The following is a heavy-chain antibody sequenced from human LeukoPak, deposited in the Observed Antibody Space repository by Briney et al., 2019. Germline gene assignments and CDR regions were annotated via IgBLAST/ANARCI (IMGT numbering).Heavy chain of an antibody. V-gene: IGHV4-59*01. CDR1: GGSISSYY. D-gene: IGHD3-22*01. Sequence: SETLSLTCTVSGGSISSYYWSWVRQPPGKGLEWIGYIYYSGSTNYNPSLKSRVAISVDTSKNQFSLKLSSVTAADTAVYYCARDRQYDSSGYYRGDAFDIWGQGTMVTVSS. CDR3: ARDRQYDSSGYYRGDAFDI. J-gene: IGHJ3*02. CDR2: IYYSGST.